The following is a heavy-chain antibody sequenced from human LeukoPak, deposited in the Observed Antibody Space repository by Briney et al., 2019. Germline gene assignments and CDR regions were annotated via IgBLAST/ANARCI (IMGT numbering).Heavy chain of an antibody. V-gene: IGHV3-23*01. CDR3: AKDQIGAKAVYYYYMDV. D-gene: IGHD1-26*01. Sequence: GSLRLSCAASGFTFSSYAMSWVRQAPGKGLEWVSLISASGDNTYYADSVKGRFTISRDTSKNTLYLQMNSLRAEDTAVYYCAKDQIGAKAVYYYYMDVWGKGTTVTVSS. J-gene: IGHJ6*03. CDR2: ISASGDNT. CDR1: GFTFSSYA.